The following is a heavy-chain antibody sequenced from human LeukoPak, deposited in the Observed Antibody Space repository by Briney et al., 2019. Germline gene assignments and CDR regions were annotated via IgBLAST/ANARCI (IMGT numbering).Heavy chain of an antibody. Sequence: PGGSLRLSCAASGFTFSSYSMNWVRQAPGKGLEWVSYISSSSSTMYYADSVKGRFTISRDNAKNSLYLQMNSLRAEDTAVYYCARARNMDVWGKGTTVTVSS. CDR1: GFTFSSYS. J-gene: IGHJ6*03. V-gene: IGHV3-48*04. CDR2: ISSSSSTM. CDR3: ARARNMDV.